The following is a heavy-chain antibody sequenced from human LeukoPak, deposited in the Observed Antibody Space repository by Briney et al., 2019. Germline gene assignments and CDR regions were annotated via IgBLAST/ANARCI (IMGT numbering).Heavy chain of an antibody. CDR1: GFAFSSYS. CDR2: ISSSSYI. J-gene: IGHJ4*02. D-gene: IGHD1-26*01. CDR3: ARGKYSGSYFDY. V-gene: IGHV3-21*01. Sequence: GGSLRLSCAASGFAFSSYSMNWVRQAPGKGLEWVSSISSSSYIYYADSVKGRFTISRDNAKNSLYLQMNSLRAEDTAVYYCARGKYSGSYFDYWGQGTLVTVSS.